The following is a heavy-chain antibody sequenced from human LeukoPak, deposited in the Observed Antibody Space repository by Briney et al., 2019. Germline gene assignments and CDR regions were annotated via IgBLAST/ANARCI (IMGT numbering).Heavy chain of an antibody. CDR3: ARGGRTMVRGVLGDV. D-gene: IGHD3-10*01. V-gene: IGHV4-59*01. Sequence: ASETLSLTCTVSGGSISSYYWSWIRQPPGKGLEWIGYIYYSGSTNYNPSLKSRVTISVDTSKNQFSLKLSSVTAADTAVYYCARGGRTMVRGVLGDVWGQGTTVTVSS. CDR2: IYYSGST. J-gene: IGHJ6*02. CDR1: GGSISSYY.